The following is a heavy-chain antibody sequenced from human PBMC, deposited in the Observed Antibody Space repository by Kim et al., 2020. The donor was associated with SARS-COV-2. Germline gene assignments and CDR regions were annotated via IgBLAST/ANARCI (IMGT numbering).Heavy chain of an antibody. V-gene: IGHV1-18*04. Sequence: ASVKVSCKASGYTFTSYGISWVRQAPGQGLEWMGWISAYNGNTNYAQKLQGRVTMTTDTSTSTAYMELRSLRSDDTAVYYCARVDWGSGSYFNYYYGMDVWGQGTTVTVSS. CDR1: GYTFTSYG. D-gene: IGHD3-10*01. CDR2: ISAYNGNT. J-gene: IGHJ6*02. CDR3: ARVDWGSGSYFNYYYGMDV.